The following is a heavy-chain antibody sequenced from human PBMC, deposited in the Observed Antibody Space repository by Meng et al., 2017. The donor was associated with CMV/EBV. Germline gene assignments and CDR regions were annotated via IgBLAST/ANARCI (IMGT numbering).Heavy chain of an antibody. D-gene: IGHD6-13*01. V-gene: IGHV3-20*04. Sequence: GESLKISCAASGFTFDDYGMSWVRQAPGKGLEWVYGINWNGGSTGYADSVKGRFTISRDNAKNSLYLQMNSLRAEDTALYYCAKAYSSSWRAWFDPWGQGTLVTVSS. CDR2: INWNGGST. J-gene: IGHJ5*02. CDR1: GFTFDDYG. CDR3: AKAYSSSWRAWFDP.